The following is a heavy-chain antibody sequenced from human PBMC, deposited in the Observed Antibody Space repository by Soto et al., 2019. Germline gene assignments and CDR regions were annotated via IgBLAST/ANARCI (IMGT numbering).Heavy chain of an antibody. J-gene: IGHJ6*02. V-gene: IGHV4-30-4*01. CDR2: IYYSGST. CDR3: ASTTDYYYYGMDV. D-gene: IGHD1-1*01. CDR1: GGSISSGDCY. Sequence: SETLSLTCTVSGGSISSGDCYWSWIRQPPGKCLEWIGYIYYSGSTYYNPSLKSRVTISVDTSKNQFSLKLSSVTAADTAVYYCASTTDYYYYGMDVWGQGTTVTVYS.